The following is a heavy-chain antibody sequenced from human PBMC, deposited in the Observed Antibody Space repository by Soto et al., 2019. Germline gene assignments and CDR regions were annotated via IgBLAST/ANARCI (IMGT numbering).Heavy chain of an antibody. CDR1: GYSFANDW. CDR2: IFPGDSDT. J-gene: IGHJ3*02. D-gene: IGHD6-13*01. V-gene: IGHV5-51*01. Sequence: GESLKISCKGSGYSFANDWIGWVRQMPGKGLEWMGMIFPGDSDTKNSPSLQGQITMSVDKSDSSAYLQWRSLKASDTAMYYCAAGYTTGPDAFDIWGQGTMVTVSS. CDR3: AAGYTTGPDAFDI.